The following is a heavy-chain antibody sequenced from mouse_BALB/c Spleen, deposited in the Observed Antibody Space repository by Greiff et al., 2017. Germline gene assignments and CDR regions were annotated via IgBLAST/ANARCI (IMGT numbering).Heavy chain of an antibody. V-gene: IGHV14-3*02. CDR2: IDPANGNT. Sequence: VQLKESGAELMKPGASVKLSCTASGFNIKDTYMHWVKQRPEQGLEWIGRIDPANGNTKYDPKFQGKATITADTSSNTAYLQLSSLTSEDTAVYYCARAECAYWGQGTLVTVSA. J-gene: IGHJ3*01. CDR3: ARAECAY. CDR1: GFNIKDTY.